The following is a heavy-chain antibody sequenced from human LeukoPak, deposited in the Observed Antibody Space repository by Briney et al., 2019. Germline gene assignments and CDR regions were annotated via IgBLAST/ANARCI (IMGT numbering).Heavy chain of an antibody. D-gene: IGHD3-22*01. CDR3: ARSAGIFGSGYGAFDI. J-gene: IGHJ3*02. CDR2: INAGNGNT. Sequence: ASVKVSCKASGYTFTGYYMHWVRQAPGQRLEWMGWINAGNGNTKYSREFQGRVTITRDTSASTAYMELSSLRSEDMAVYYCARSAGIFGSGYGAFDIWGQGTMVTVSS. CDR1: GYTFTGYY. V-gene: IGHV1-3*03.